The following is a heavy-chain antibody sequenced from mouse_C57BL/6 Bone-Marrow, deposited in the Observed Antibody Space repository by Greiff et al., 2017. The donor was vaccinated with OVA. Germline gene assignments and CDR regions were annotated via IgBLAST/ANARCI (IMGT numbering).Heavy chain of an antibody. CDR2: IYPRSGNT. J-gene: IGHJ4*01. CDR1: GYTFTSYG. Sequence: QVQLQQSGAELARPGASVKLSCKASGYTFTSYGISWVKQRTGQGLEWIGEIYPRSGNTYYNEKFKGKATLTADKYSSTAYMELRSLTSEDSAVYFCARYWSYAMDYWGQGTSVTVSS. V-gene: IGHV1-81*01. CDR3: ARYWSYAMDY. D-gene: IGHD4-1*01.